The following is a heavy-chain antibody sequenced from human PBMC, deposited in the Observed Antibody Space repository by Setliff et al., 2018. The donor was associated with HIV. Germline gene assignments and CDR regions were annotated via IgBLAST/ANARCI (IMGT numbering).Heavy chain of an antibody. J-gene: IGHJ4*02. Sequence: SETLSLTCAVSGYSISSGCYWGWIRQPPGKGLEWIGSMYHTGSTYYSPSLNSRFTISVDTSKNQFSLKLRSVTAADTAVYYCARGGVRRGLGAGSFRYRAYYFDQWGQGTLVTVSS. D-gene: IGHD3-16*01. CDR1: GYSISSGCY. CDR2: MYHTGST. CDR3: ARGGVRRGLGAGSFRYRAYYFDQ. V-gene: IGHV4-38-2*01.